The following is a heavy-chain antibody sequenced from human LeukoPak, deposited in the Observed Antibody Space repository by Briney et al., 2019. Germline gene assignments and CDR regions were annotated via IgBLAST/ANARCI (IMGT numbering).Heavy chain of an antibody. J-gene: IGHJ6*03. V-gene: IGHV5-51*01. CDR2: IYPGDSDT. CDR1: GSIFSSYW. D-gene: IGHD6-6*01. Sequence: GASLQISCKGSGSIFSSYWIGWVRQLPGKGLEWMGIIYPGDSDTRYSPSFQGLVTISVDKSITTAYLQWSSLKASDTAMYYCARLYSSTSSPYYYYYYYIDVWGKGTTVTVSS. CDR3: ARLYSSTSSPYYYYYYYIDV.